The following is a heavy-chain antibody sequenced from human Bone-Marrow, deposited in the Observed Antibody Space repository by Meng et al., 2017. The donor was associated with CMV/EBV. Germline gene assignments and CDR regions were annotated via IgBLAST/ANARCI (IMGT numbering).Heavy chain of an antibody. J-gene: IGHJ4*02. V-gene: IGHV3-21*01. CDR3: SRDGGKYIVVGPAAITSHYFDY. CDR2: ISSSSSYI. CDR1: GFTFSSYS. D-gene: IGHD2-2*02. Sequence: GESLKISCAASGFTFSSYSMNWVRQAPGKGLEWGSSISSSSSYIYYTDSVKCRFTISRDNDKYSLYRQMDSLRAEDTAVYYCSRDGGKYIVVGPAAITSHYFDYWGQGTLVTVPS.